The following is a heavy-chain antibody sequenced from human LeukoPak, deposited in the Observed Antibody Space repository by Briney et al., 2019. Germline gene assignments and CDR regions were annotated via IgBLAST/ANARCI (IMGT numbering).Heavy chain of an antibody. Sequence: PSETLSLTCTVSGGSISSTTYYLSWIRQPPGKGLEWIVEINHSGSTNYNPSLKSRVTISVDTSKNQFSLKLSPVTAADTAVYYCARGLWWLDYWGQGTLVTVSS. CDR1: GGSISSTTYY. J-gene: IGHJ4*02. CDR3: ARGLWWLDY. D-gene: IGHD2-8*02. V-gene: IGHV4-39*07. CDR2: INHSGST.